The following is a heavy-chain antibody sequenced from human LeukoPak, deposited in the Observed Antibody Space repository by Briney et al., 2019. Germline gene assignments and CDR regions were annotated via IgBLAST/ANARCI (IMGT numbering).Heavy chain of an antibody. CDR3: AKDPYGDYVRYFDY. CDR1: GFTFRSYA. D-gene: IGHD4-17*01. V-gene: IGHV3-23*01. J-gene: IGHJ4*02. CDR2: ISGSGGST. Sequence: GGSLRLSCAASGFTFRSYAMTWVRQAPGKGLEWVSGISGSGGSTYYADSVKGRFTTSRDNSKNTLFLQMNSLRAEDTAVYYCAKDPYGDYVRYFDYWGQGALVTVSS.